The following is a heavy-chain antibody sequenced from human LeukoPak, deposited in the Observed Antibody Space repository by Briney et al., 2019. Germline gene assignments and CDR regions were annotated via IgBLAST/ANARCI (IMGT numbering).Heavy chain of an antibody. D-gene: IGHD5-24*01. J-gene: IGHJ4*02. Sequence: SETLSLTCAVYGGSFSGYYWSWIRQPPGKGLEWIGEINHSGSTNYNPSLKSRVTISVDTSKNQSSLKLSSVTAADTAVYYCARGVEGMGLDYWGQGTLVTVSS. V-gene: IGHV4-34*01. CDR2: INHSGST. CDR1: GGSFSGYY. CDR3: ARGVEGMGLDY.